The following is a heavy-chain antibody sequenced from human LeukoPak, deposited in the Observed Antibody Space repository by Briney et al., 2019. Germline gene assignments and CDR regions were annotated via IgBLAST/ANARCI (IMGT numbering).Heavy chain of an antibody. D-gene: IGHD3-22*01. CDR1: GGSISSGGYS. CDR3: AAIFHDSSGPAFDY. J-gene: IGHJ4*02. Sequence: PSETLSLTCAVSGGSISSGGYSWRWIRQPPGKGLEWIGYIYHSGSTYYNPSLKSRVTISVDRSKNQFSLKLSSVTAADTAVYYCAAIFHDSSGPAFDYWGQGTLVTVSS. V-gene: IGHV4-30-2*01. CDR2: IYHSGST.